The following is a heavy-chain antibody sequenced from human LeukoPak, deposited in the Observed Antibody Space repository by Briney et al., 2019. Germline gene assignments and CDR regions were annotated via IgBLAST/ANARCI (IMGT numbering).Heavy chain of an antibody. D-gene: IGHD2-2*01. CDR1: GGSISSGSYY. J-gene: IGHJ4*02. CDR2: IYTSGST. V-gene: IGHV4-61*02. Sequence: SETLSLTCTVSGGSISSGSYYWSWIRQPAGKGLEWIGRIYTSGSTNYNPSLKSRVTISVDTSKNQFSLKLSSVTAADTAVYYCARTRLGYCSSTSCYSSPFGYWGQGTLVTVSS. CDR3: ARTRLGYCSSTSCYSSPFGY.